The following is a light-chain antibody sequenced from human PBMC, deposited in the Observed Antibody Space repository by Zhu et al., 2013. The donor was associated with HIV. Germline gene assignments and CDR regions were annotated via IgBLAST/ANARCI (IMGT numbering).Light chain of an antibody. CDR1: QSGSSSY. J-gene: IGKJ1*01. CDR3: QQYGSSPPT. Sequence: EIVLTQSPGTLSLSPGERATLSCRASQSGSSSYLAWYQQKPGQAPRLLIYGASSRATGIPDRFSGSGSGTDFTLTISRLEPEDFAVYYCQQYGSSPPTFGQGGPRWKS. V-gene: IGKV3-20*01. CDR2: GAS.